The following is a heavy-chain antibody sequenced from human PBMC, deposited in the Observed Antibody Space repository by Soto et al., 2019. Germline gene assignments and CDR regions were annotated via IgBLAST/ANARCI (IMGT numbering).Heavy chain of an antibody. D-gene: IGHD6-19*01. CDR1: GGSFSGYY. V-gene: IGHV4-34*01. J-gene: IGHJ4*02. CDR3: ARHYSSGWSPSPDSFDY. CDR2: INHSGST. Sequence: QVQLQQWGAGLLKPSETLSLTCAVYGGSFSGYYWSWIRQPPGKGLEWIGEINHSGSTNYNPSLKSRVTISVDTSKNQFSLKLSSVTAADTAVYYCARHYSSGWSPSPDSFDYWGQGTLVTVSS.